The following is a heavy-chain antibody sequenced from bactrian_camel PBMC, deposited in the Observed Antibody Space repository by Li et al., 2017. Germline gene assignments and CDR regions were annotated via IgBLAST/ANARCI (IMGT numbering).Heavy chain of an antibody. D-gene: IGHD6*01. CDR1: GDTIGRYC. Sequence: HVQLVESGGGSVQVGGSLTLSCVASGDTIGRYCMGWFRQVPDREREGVAGIESDGSTSYADSVKGRFTVSRDGAKGTLYLQMNNLKPEDTGMYYCAAEGYDGSCQVGGQFDYWGQGTQVTVS. CDR2: IESDGST. CDR3: AAEGYDGSCQVGGQFDY. V-gene: IGHV3S55*01. J-gene: IGHJ4*01.